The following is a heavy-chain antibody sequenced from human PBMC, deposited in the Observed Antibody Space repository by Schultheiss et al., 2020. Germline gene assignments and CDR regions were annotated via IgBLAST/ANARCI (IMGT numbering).Heavy chain of an antibody. Sequence: GGSLRLSCAGSGFTFSSYAMSWVLQAPGKGLEWVSAISGSGGSTYYADSVKGRFTISRDNSKNTLYLQMNSLRAEDTAVYYCARDGRAAPYYYYYGMDVWGQGTTVTVSS. CDR2: ISGSGGST. J-gene: IGHJ6*02. CDR1: GFTFSSYA. CDR3: ARDGRAAPYYYYYGMDV. V-gene: IGHV3-23*01. D-gene: IGHD6-6*01.